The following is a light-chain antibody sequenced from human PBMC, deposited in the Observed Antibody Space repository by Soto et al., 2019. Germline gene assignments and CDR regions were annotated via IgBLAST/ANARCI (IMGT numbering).Light chain of an antibody. CDR1: QTVSSW. Sequence: DIQMTQSPSTLSASVGDRVTIPCRASQTVSSWLAWYQQKPGKAPKLLIYDVSSLESGVPSRFSGSGSGTEFTLTISSLQPDDFATYYCQQYYSYSRTFGQGTKVEVK. CDR2: DVS. V-gene: IGKV1-5*01. J-gene: IGKJ1*01. CDR3: QQYYSYSRT.